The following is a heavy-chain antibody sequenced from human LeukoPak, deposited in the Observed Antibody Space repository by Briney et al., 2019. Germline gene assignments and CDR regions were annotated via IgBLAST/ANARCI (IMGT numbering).Heavy chain of an antibody. V-gene: IGHV1-2*02. Sequence: ASVKVSFKASGYTFTGYYMHWVRQAPGQGLEWMGLINPNSGGTNYAQKFQGRVTMTRDTSISTVYMELSRLRSDNTAVYYCARCSLCGGYCSSTSCYRSLLSYFDYWGQGTLATVSS. CDR1: GYTFTGYY. D-gene: IGHD2-2*01. J-gene: IGHJ4*02. CDR2: INPNSGGT. CDR3: ARCSLCGGYCSSTSCYRSLLSYFDY.